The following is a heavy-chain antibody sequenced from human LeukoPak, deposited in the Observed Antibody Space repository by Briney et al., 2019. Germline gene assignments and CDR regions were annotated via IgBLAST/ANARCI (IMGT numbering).Heavy chain of an antibody. V-gene: IGHV4-39*01. CDR2: IYYSGTT. J-gene: IGHJ3*02. CDR3: ARHEWGITNAFDI. D-gene: IGHD1-14*01. Sequence: SETLSLTCTVSGGSFSSSDYYWGWPRQPPGRGLEWLARIYYSGTTYYHPSLKSRVTISVDTSKNQFSLKLRSVTAADTAVYYCARHEWGITNAFDIWGQGTMVTVSS. CDR1: GGSFSSSDYY.